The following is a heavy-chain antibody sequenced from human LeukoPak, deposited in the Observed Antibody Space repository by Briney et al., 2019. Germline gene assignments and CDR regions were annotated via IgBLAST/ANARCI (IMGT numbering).Heavy chain of an antibody. D-gene: IGHD5-18*01. V-gene: IGHV3-23*01. J-gene: IGHJ4*02. Sequence: PGGSLRLSCAASGFTFSSYAMSWVRQAPGKGPEWVSSISPQGITYYADSVKGRFTVSRDNSRNTLFLQMGSLRADDMAVYYCAKPRVDSGTGSSYGHGLDFWGQGTLVTVSS. CDR1: GFTFSSYA. CDR2: ISPQGIT. CDR3: AKPRVDSGTGSSYGHGLDF.